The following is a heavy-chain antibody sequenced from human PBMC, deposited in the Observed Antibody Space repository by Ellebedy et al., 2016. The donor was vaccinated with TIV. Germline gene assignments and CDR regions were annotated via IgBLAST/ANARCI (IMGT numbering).Heavy chain of an antibody. J-gene: IGHJ6*02. Sequence: ASVKVSXXASGYTFTSYYMHWVRQAPGQGLEWMGIINPSGGSTSYAQKFQGRVTMTRDTSTSTVYMELSSLRSEDTAVYYCAEGRVPAAIDYYYYGMDVWGQGTTVTVSS. V-gene: IGHV1-46*01. CDR2: INPSGGST. CDR1: GYTFTSYY. CDR3: AEGRVPAAIDYYYYGMDV. D-gene: IGHD2-2*02.